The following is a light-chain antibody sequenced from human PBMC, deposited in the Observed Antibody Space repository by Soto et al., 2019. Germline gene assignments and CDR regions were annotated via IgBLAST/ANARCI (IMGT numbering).Light chain of an antibody. J-gene: IGKJ4*01. CDR3: QQVKSYPRT. CDR1: QASTNN. V-gene: IGKV1-9*01. CDR2: EES. Sequence: DTHLTQSPSSLSASVGDRVTITCRASQASTNNLAWYQQKPGNPPKLLIYEESTLHSGVPSRFSGRKVGTQFILTIDSLQPEDFATYYCQQVKSYPRTFGGGTKVEIK.